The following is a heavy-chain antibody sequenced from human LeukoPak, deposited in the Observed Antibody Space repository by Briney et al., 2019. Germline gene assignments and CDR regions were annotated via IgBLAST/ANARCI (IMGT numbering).Heavy chain of an antibody. Sequence: PGGSLRLSCAASGFTFSSYSMTWVRQAPGKGLEWVSSISSSSSYIYYADSVKGRFTISRENAKNSLYLQMNSLRAGDTAVYYCARVSSSWYYFDYWGQGTLVTVSS. J-gene: IGHJ4*02. CDR2: ISSSSSYI. V-gene: IGHV3-21*01. D-gene: IGHD6-13*01. CDR3: ARVSSSWYYFDY. CDR1: GFTFSSYS.